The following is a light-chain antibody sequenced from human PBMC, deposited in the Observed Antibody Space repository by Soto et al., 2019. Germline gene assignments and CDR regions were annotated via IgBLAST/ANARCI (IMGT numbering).Light chain of an antibody. CDR3: QHYDDLLFT. CDR1: QDISNF. V-gene: IGKV1-33*01. CDR2: DAS. J-gene: IGKJ3*01. Sequence: DIQMTQTPSSLSASVGDRVTITCQASQDISNFLNWYQQKPGKAPKLLISDASTLETGVTSRFSGGGSGADFTFTISRLQPEDIATYYCQHYDDLLFTFGPGTKVDLK.